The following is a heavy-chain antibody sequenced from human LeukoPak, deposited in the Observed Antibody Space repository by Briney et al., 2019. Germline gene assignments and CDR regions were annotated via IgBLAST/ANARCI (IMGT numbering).Heavy chain of an antibody. Sequence: ASVKVSCKASVYTFTDYYLHWVRQAPGQGLEWVGWINPITGGTNYAQKFQGRVTMTRDTSISTAYMELSSLRSDDTAVFYCARDAEYWGQGTLVTVSS. CDR3: ARDAEY. CDR1: VYTFTDYY. CDR2: INPITGGT. V-gene: IGHV1-2*02. J-gene: IGHJ4*02.